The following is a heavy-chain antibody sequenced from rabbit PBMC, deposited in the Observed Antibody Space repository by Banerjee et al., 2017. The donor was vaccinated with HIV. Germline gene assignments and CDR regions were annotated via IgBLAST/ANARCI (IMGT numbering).Heavy chain of an antibody. CDR3: ARSTSGYDIGDL. CDR1: GFSFSSNDW. D-gene: IGHD1-1*01. Sequence: QSLEESGGDLVKPGASLTLTCTASGFSFSSNDWMCWVRQAPGKGLEWIGCIYNGDVSTYYASWAKGRFTISKTPSTTVTLQMTSLTAADTATYFCARSTSGYDIGDLWGQGTLVTVS. V-gene: IGHV1S40*01. J-gene: IGHJ4*01. CDR2: IYNGDVST.